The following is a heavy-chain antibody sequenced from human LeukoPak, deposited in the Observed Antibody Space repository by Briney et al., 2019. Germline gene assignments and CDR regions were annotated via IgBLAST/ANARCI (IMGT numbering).Heavy chain of an antibody. V-gene: IGHV4-59*01. CDR3: ARGGRSHAAYYFDY. Sequence: SETLSLTCAVYGGSFSGYYWSWIRQPPGKGLEWIGYIYYSGSTNYNPSLKSRVTISVDTSKNQFSLKLSSVTAADTAVYYCARGGRSHAAYYFDYWGQGTLVTVSS. J-gene: IGHJ4*02. CDR2: IYYSGST. D-gene: IGHD1-26*01. CDR1: GGSFSGYY.